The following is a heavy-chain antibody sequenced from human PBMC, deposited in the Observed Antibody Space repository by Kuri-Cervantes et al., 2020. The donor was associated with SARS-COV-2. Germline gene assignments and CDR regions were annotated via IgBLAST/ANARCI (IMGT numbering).Heavy chain of an antibody. CDR1: GDTFTYRF. Sequence: SVKVSCKASGDTFTYRFVHWVRQAPGQAPEWMGWITPFNGNTKYAQRFQDRVTTTRDRSKSTAYMELNSLRSEDTAIYYCARSGPGAISKEDDAFDVWGQGTKVTVSS. D-gene: IGHD2-21*01. V-gene: IGHV1-45*01. J-gene: IGHJ3*01. CDR2: ITPFNGNT. CDR3: ARSGPGAISKEDDAFDV.